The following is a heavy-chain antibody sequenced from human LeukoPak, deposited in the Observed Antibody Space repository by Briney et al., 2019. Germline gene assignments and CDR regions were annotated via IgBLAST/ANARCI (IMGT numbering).Heavy chain of an antibody. CDR1: GFSFSSYA. V-gene: IGHV3-30-3*01. J-gene: IGHJ4*02. CDR3: ARVQYRYFSGGSCSIDF. D-gene: IGHD2-15*01. Sequence: PGGSLRLSCAASGFSFSSYALSWVRQAPGKGLEWVAVISYDGSNKYYADSVKGRFTISRDNSKNTLYVQMNSLRADDTAVYYCARVQYRYFSGGSCSIDFWGQGTLVTVSS. CDR2: ISYDGSNK.